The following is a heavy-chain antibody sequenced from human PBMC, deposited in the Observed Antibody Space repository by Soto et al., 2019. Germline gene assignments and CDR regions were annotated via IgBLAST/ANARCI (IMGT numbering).Heavy chain of an antibody. CDR1: GFTFSSYS. V-gene: IGHV3-21*01. CDR2: ISSSSSYI. J-gene: IGHJ6*02. CDR3: ARANTKLYDSSGYYFPDYYYGMDV. D-gene: IGHD3-22*01. Sequence: PXGSLRLSCAAAGFTFSSYSMNWVRQAPGKGLDWVSSISSSSSYIYYADSVKGRFTISRDNAKNSLYLQMNSLRAEDTAVYYCARANTKLYDSSGYYFPDYYYGMDVWGQGTTVTVSS.